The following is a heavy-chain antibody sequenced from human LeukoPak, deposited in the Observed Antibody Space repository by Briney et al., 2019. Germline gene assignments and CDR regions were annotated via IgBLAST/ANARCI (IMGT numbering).Heavy chain of an antibody. CDR1: GGSISNSSYY. CDR2: IFYSGST. CDR3: ARHSSYVSPVRY. Sequence: PSETLSLTCTVSGGSISNSSYYWGWIRQPPGKGLEWIGSIFYSGSTYYNPSLKSRVTISVDTSKNQISLRLSSVTAADTAVYFCARHSSYVSPVRYWGQGTLVTVSP. J-gene: IGHJ4*02. D-gene: IGHD3-10*02. V-gene: IGHV4-39*01.